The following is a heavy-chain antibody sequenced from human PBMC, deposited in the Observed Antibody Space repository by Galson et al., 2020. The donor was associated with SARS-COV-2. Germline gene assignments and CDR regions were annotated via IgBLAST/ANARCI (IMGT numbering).Heavy chain of an antibody. J-gene: IGHJ6*02. Sequence: GVSLKISCKASGYSFTTYWIGWVRQMPGKGLEWVGIIYPGDSYTTYSPSFEGQVTISADKSISTAYLQLSSLKASDTGMYYCARHKLYSSAWYHGMDVWGQGTTVTVSS. CDR1: GYSFTTYW. CDR3: ARHKLYSSAWYHGMDV. V-gene: IGHV5-51*01. D-gene: IGHD6-19*01. CDR2: IYPGDSYT.